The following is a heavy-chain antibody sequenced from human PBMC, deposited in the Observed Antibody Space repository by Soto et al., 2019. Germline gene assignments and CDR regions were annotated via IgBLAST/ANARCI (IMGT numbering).Heavy chain of an antibody. Sequence: SVKVSCKASGGTFSSYAISCVRQAPGQGLEWMGGIIPIFGTANYAQKFQGRVTITADESTSTAYMELSSLRSEDTAVYYCAREVGATTGSWFDPWGQGTLVTVSS. CDR3: AREVGATTGSWFDP. D-gene: IGHD1-26*01. J-gene: IGHJ5*02. V-gene: IGHV1-69*13. CDR2: IIPIFGTA. CDR1: GGTFSSYA.